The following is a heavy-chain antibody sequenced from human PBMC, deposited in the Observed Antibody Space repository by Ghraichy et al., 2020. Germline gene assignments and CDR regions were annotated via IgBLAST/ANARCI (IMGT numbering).Heavy chain of an antibody. CDR3: ARAPGALAVAGLDY. CDR2: INAGNGNT. V-gene: IGHV1-3*01. D-gene: IGHD6-19*01. Sequence: ASVKVSCKASGYTFTSYAMHWVRQAPGQRLEWMGWINAGNGNTKYSQKFQGRVTITRDTSASTAYMELSSLRSEDTAVYYCARAPGALAVAGLDYWGQGTLVTVSS. CDR1: GYTFTSYA. J-gene: IGHJ4*02.